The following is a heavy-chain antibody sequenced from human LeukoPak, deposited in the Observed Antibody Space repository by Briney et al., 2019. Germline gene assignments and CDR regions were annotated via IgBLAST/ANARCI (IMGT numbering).Heavy chain of an antibody. D-gene: IGHD3-16*01. CDR2: IISYSSYI. CDR1: GFTFSSYA. CDR3: ARGRPLGANFWVY. J-gene: IGHJ4*02. V-gene: IGHV3-21*01. Sequence: GGSLRLSCAASGFTFSSYAMHWVRQAPGKGLEWVSSIISYSSYIYYADSVKGRFTISRDNAKSSLFLQMNSLRAEDTAVYYCARGRPLGANFWVYWGQGTLVTVSS.